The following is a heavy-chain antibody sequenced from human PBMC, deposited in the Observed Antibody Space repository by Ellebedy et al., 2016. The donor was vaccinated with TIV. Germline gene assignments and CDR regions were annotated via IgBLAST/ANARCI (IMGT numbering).Heavy chain of an antibody. Sequence: ASVKVSCKASGGTFSSYAISWVRQAPGQGLEWMGGIIPIFGTANYAQKFQGRVTITADESTSTAYMELSSLRSEDTAVYYCATSVVVVAATIYYYGMDVWGQGTTVTVSS. CDR3: ATSVVVVAATIYYYGMDV. V-gene: IGHV1-69*13. J-gene: IGHJ6*02. D-gene: IGHD2-15*01. CDR1: GGTFSSYA. CDR2: IIPIFGTA.